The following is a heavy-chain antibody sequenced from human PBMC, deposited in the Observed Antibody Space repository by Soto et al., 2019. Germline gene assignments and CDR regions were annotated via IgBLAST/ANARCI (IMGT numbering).Heavy chain of an antibody. D-gene: IGHD1-7*01. Sequence: GGSLRLSCAASGFTFSSYSMNWVRQAPGKGLEWVSSISSSSSYIYYADSVKGRFTISRDNAKNSLYLKMNSLRAEDTAVYYCARGSELGRFDWFDPWGQGTLVTVSS. V-gene: IGHV3-21*01. CDR3: ARGSELGRFDWFDP. J-gene: IGHJ5*02. CDR1: GFTFSSYS. CDR2: ISSSSSYI.